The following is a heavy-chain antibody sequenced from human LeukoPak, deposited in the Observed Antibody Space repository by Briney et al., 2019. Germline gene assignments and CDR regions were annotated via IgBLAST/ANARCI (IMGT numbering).Heavy chain of an antibody. CDR3: AKGYSSGWGYWYFDL. D-gene: IGHD6-19*01. Sequence: GGSLRLSCAASGFTFDDYAMHWVRQAPGKGLEWVSGISWNSGSIGYADSVKGRFTISRDNAKNSLYLQMNSLRAEDMALYYCAKGYSSGWGYWYFDLWGRGTLVTVSS. J-gene: IGHJ2*01. V-gene: IGHV3-9*03. CDR1: GFTFDDYA. CDR2: ISWNSGSI.